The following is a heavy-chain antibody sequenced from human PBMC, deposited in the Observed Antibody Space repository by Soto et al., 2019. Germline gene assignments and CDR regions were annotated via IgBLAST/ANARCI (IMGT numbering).Heavy chain of an antibody. J-gene: IGHJ6*02. CDR1: GGTFSSYA. CDR3: ARDPLDTAMVSYYYYGMDV. D-gene: IGHD5-18*01. CDR2: IIPIFGTA. Sequence: GASVKVSCKASGGTFSSYAISWVRQAPGQGLEWMGGIIPIFGTANYAQKFQGRVTITADEPTSTAYMELSSLRSEDTAVYYCARDPLDTAMVSYYYYGMDVWGQGTTVTVSS. V-gene: IGHV1-69*13.